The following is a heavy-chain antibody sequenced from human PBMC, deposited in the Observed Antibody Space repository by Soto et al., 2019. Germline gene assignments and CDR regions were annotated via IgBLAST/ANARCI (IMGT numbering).Heavy chain of an antibody. CDR3: ARRENWNDVFDI. D-gene: IGHD1-1*01. Sequence: QVQLQESGPGLVKPSETLSLTCTVSGGSISSYYWSWIRQPPGKGLEWIGYIYYSGSTNYNPSLKSRVTISVDTSKNQFSLKLSSVTAADTAVYYCARRENWNDVFDIWGQGTMVTVSS. CDR2: IYYSGST. CDR1: GGSISSYY. J-gene: IGHJ3*02. V-gene: IGHV4-59*01.